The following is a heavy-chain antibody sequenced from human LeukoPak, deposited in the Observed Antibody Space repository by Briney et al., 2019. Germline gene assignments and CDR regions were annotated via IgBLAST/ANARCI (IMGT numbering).Heavy chain of an antibody. D-gene: IGHD3-22*01. CDR3: GIRDTSDYYVF. V-gene: IGHV3-23*01. Sequence: GESLRLSCTGSGFTFRTYAFSWVRQAPGKGLEWVSATGSNGVTYYADSVKGRFTISRDNSKNALYLQMNGLRADDTAVYYCGIRDTSDYYVFWGQGTLVTVSS. CDR1: GFTFRTYA. J-gene: IGHJ4*02. CDR2: TGSNGVT.